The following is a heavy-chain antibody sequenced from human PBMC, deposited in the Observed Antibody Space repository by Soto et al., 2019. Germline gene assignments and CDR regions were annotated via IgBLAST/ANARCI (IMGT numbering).Heavy chain of an antibody. D-gene: IGHD3-10*01. CDR2: ISYDGSNK. Sequence: GRAPRLSSAATAFTVSSYTMHRVRQAPGKGLEWMACISYDGSNKYYADSVKGRFTISRDNSKNTLYLQMNSLRAEDTAVYYCVLWPPYYFDYWGQGTQVTVSS. J-gene: IGHJ4*02. V-gene: IGHV3-30-3*01. CDR3: VLWPPYYFDY. CDR1: AFTVSSYT.